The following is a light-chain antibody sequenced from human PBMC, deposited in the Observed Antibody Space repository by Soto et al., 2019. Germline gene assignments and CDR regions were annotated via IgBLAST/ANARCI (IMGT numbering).Light chain of an antibody. J-gene: IGLJ3*02. CDR1: ILAKKY. V-gene: IGLV3-27*01. Sequence: SYELTQPSSVSVSPGQTARITCSGHILAKKYARWLQQKAGQAPLLVIYKDSERPSRISERFSGSSSGTTVTLTISGARFEDEADYYCYSADDNNWVFGGGTKLTVL. CDR3: YSADDNNWV. CDR2: KDS.